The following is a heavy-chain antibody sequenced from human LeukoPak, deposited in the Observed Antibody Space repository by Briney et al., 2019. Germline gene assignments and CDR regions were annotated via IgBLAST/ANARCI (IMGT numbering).Heavy chain of an antibody. CDR1: GFTFSSYG. CDR2: IWYDGSNK. V-gene: IGHV3-33*01. CDR3: ARDYDGSGWTRLYYYYGMDV. J-gene: IGHJ6*02. Sequence: GRSLRLSCAASGFTFSSYGMHWVRQAPGKGLEWVAVIWYDGSNKYYVDSVKGRFTISRDNSKNTLYLQMNSLRAEDTAVYYCARDYDGSGWTRLYYYYGMDVWGQGTTVTVSS. D-gene: IGHD6-19*01.